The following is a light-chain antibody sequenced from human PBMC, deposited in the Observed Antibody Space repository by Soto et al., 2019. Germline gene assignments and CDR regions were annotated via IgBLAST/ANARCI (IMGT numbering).Light chain of an antibody. CDR2: VAS. V-gene: IGKV1-39*01. CDR1: RTVYKY. Sequence: DIPMTQSPSSLSASVGDRVTITCRASRTVYKYLNWYQQKPGKAPKLLIYVASNLQSAVPSRFSGSGFETDFILTSDDLQPEEFGTYYCQQSYNTPYTFGQGTNLEIK. J-gene: IGKJ2*01. CDR3: QQSYNTPYT.